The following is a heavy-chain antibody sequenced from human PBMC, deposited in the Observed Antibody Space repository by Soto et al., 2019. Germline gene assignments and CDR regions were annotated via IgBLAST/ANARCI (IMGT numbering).Heavy chain of an antibody. J-gene: IGHJ6*02. Sequence: ASVKVSCKASGYTFTSYYMHWVRQAPGQGLEWMGIINPSGGSTSYAQKFQGRVTMTRDTSTSTVYMELSSLRSEDTAVYYCARDSLRSGLLWFGEPDYYYYYGMDVWGQGTTVTVSS. CDR1: GYTFTSYY. V-gene: IGHV1-46*01. CDR3: ARDSLRSGLLWFGEPDYYYYYGMDV. D-gene: IGHD3-10*01. CDR2: INPSGGST.